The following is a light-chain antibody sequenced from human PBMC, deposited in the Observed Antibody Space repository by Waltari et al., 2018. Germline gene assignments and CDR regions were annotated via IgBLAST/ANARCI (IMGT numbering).Light chain of an antibody. V-gene: IGLV4-69*01. Sequence: QLVLTQSPSASASLGASVKLTCTLSSGYSSNIVAWHQQQPAKGPRYLMKSNRDGSHNKGDGIPDRFSGSGSGAERYLTISSVQPEDEADYYGQTGGHGSWVFGGGTTLTVL. CDR2: SNRDGSH. J-gene: IGLJ3*02. CDR1: SGYSSNI. CDR3: QTGGHGSWV.